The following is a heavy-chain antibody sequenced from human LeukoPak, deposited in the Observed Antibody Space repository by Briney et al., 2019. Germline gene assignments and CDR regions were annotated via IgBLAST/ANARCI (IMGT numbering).Heavy chain of an antibody. CDR1: GGSLSSYY. V-gene: IGHV4-59*04. CDR2: IYNSGST. CDR3: ARILGYCSSISCAEAFDN. Sequence: SETLTLTCTVSGGSLSSYYWSWIRQPPGEGLDWIGNIYNSGSTYYNPSLKSRVTISADTSKNQFSLNLSSVTAADTAVYYCARILGYCSSISCAEAFDNWGQGTMVTVSS. J-gene: IGHJ3*02. D-gene: IGHD2-2*01.